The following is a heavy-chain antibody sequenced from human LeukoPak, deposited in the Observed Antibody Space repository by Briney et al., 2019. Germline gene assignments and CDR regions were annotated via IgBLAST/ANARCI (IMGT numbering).Heavy chain of an antibody. CDR2: IIPIFGTA. Sequence: GASVKVSCKASGGTFSSYAISWMRQAPGQGLEWMGGIIPIFGTANYAQKFQGRVTITADESTSTAYMELSSLRSEDTAVYYCARDSSGYPRFDYWGQGTLVTVSS. CDR1: GGTFSSYA. V-gene: IGHV1-69*13. J-gene: IGHJ4*02. D-gene: IGHD3-22*01. CDR3: ARDSSGYPRFDY.